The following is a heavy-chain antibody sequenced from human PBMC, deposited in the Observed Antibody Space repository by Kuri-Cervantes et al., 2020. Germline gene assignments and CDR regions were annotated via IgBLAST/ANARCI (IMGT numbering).Heavy chain of an antibody. CDR2: INQVGSEK. D-gene: IGHD3-16*01. CDR1: DFTLSNFW. V-gene: IGHV3-7*01. Sequence: GESLKISCAVSDFTLSNFWMNWLRQAPGKGLEWVASINQVGSEKYYVDSVKGRFTISRDNAKNSLYLQMNSLIAEDTAVYYCARDVGGYPFLLDYYYGMDVWGRGTTVTVSS. J-gene: IGHJ6*02. CDR3: ARDVGGYPFLLDYYYGMDV.